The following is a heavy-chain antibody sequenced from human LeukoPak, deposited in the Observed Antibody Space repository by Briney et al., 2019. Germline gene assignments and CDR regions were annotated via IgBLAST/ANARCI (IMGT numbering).Heavy chain of an antibody. Sequence: SETLSLTCSVSGGSISSKNYYWGWIRQPPGKGPEWIGSIFYSGSTTYNPSLKSRVTISIDTSKNQFSLKLSSVTAADTAVYYCGYSYGYHFDYWGQGTLVTVSS. CDR1: GGSISSKNYY. V-gene: IGHV4-39*07. J-gene: IGHJ4*02. CDR3: GYSYGYHFDY. CDR2: IFYSGST. D-gene: IGHD5-18*01.